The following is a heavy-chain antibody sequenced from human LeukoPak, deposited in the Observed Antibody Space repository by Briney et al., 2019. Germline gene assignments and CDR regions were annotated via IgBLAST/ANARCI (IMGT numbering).Heavy chain of an antibody. V-gene: IGHV3-53*01. J-gene: IGHJ4*02. CDR2: FYRGDST. Sequence: GGSLRLSCAASGFTVSSSYMYWVRQAPGKGLEWVSFFYRGDSTYYADSVKGRFTISRDNSKNTLYLQMNSLRAEDTAVYYCAKGSKAGYYYDSSGYYYYFDYWGQGTLVTVSS. D-gene: IGHD3-22*01. CDR1: GFTVSSSY. CDR3: AKGSKAGYYYDSSGYYYYFDY.